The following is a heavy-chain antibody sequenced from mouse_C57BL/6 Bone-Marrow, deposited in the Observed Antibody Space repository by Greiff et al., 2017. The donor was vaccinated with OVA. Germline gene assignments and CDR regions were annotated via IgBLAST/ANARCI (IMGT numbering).Heavy chain of an antibody. J-gene: IGHJ4*01. CDR3: TRALHYYGSSPMDY. Sequence: EVKLVESGEGLVKPGGSLKLSCAAPGFTFSSYAMSWVRQTPETRLEWVAYISSGGDYIYYADTVKGRFTISRDNARNTLYLQMSSLKSEDTAMYYCTRALHYYGSSPMDYWGQGTSVTVSS. V-gene: IGHV5-9-1*02. CDR2: ISSGGDYI. D-gene: IGHD1-1*01. CDR1: GFTFSSYA.